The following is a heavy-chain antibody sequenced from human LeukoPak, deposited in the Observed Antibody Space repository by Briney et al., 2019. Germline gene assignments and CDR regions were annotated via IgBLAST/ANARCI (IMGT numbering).Heavy chain of an antibody. J-gene: IGHJ4*02. Sequence: PGGSLRLSCAASGFTFSSYGMHWVRQAPGKGLEWVAFIRYDGSNKYYADSVKGRFTISRDNSKNTLYLQMNSLRAEDTAVYYCVKDDTWYYDILTGPFDYWGQGTLVTVSS. V-gene: IGHV3-30*02. CDR3: VKDDTWYYDILTGPFDY. D-gene: IGHD3-9*01. CDR2: IRYDGSNK. CDR1: GFTFSSYG.